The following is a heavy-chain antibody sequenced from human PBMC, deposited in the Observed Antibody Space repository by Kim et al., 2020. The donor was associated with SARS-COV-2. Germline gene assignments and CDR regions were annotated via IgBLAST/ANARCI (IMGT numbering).Heavy chain of an antibody. CDR3: ARDTIYYYGSGSYSSVVFDP. CDR2: IYYSGST. V-gene: IGHV4-59*13. J-gene: IGHJ5*02. CDR1: GGSISSYY. D-gene: IGHD3-10*01. Sequence: SETLSLTCTVSGGSISSYYWSWIRQPPGKGLEWIGYIYYSGSTNYNPSLKSRVTISVDMSKNQFSLKLSSVTAADTAVYYCARDTIYYYGSGSYSSVVFDPWGQGTLVTVSS.